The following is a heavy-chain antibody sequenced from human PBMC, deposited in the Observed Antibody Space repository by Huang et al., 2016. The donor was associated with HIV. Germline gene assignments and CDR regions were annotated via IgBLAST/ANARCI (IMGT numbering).Heavy chain of an antibody. V-gene: IGHV3-30*02. CDR2: IRSDATDK. CDR1: GFTFAIYG. D-gene: IGHD6-13*01. Sequence: QVQLVESGGGVVQPGGSLRRSCEASGFTFAIYGWHWVRQAPGRGLEWVAFIRSDATDKYYAGSVKGRFTASRDNSKNTLFLHMNSLRPEDTALYYCAKIPPLHANLATSGPGPVDYWGQVTLVTVSS. J-gene: IGHJ4*02. CDR3: AKIPPLHANLATSGPGPVDY.